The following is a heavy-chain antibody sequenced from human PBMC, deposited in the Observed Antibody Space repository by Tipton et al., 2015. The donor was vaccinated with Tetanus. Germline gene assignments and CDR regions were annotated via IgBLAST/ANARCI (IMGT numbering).Heavy chain of an antibody. CDR3: ARAHCTDGVCNFDF. Sequence: QLVQSGGEVKKPGESLKISCKGSGYIFNNYWIGWVRQKPGKGLEWMGIIYPGDSDTRYSPSFHGQVSISVDKSINTAYLQWSSLKASDTSMLYCARAHCTDGVCNFDFWGQGALVTVAS. D-gene: IGHD2-8*01. J-gene: IGHJ4*02. V-gene: IGHV5-51*01. CDR2: IYPGDSDT. CDR1: GYIFNNYW.